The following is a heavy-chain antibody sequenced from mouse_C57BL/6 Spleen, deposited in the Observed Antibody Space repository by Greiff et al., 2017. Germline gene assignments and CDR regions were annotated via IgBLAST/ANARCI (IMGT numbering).Heavy chain of an antibody. CDR1: GYTFTSYW. CDR3: ARSRGGYDYDGFDY. CDR2: IDPNSGGT. Sequence: VQLQQSGAELVKPGASVKLSCKASGYTFTSYWMHWVKQRPGRGLAWIGRIDPNSGGTKYNEKFKSKATLTVDKPSSTDYMQLSSLTSEDSAVYDCARSRGGYDYDGFDYWGQGTTLTVSS. J-gene: IGHJ2*01. D-gene: IGHD2-4*01. V-gene: IGHV1-72*01.